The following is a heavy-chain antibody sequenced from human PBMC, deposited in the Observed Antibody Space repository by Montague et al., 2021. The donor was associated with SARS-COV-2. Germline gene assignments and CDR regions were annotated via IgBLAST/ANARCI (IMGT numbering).Heavy chain of an antibody. J-gene: IGHJ4*02. Sequence: PALVTPTQTLTLTCTFSGFSLSASGMRVSWIRQPPGKALEWLARIDWDDDKYYSTSLKTRLTISKDTSKNQVVLTMTNMDPVDTATYYCARDWGCTHFDYWGQGTLVTVSS. V-gene: IGHV2-70*04. CDR2: IDWDDDK. CDR3: ARDWGCTHFDY. D-gene: IGHD7-27*01. CDR1: GFSLSASGMR.